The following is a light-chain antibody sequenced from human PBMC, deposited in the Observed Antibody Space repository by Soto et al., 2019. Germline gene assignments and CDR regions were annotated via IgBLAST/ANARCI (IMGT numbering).Light chain of an antibody. V-gene: IGLV2-14*03. CDR2: EVT. Sequence: QSALTQPASVSGSPGQSITVSCTGTSSDIGAYNYVSWYQQHPGEAPKLIIYEVTNRPSGVSNRFSGSKSGNTASLTISGLQADDEADYYCCSRASSITYVFGSGNKLTVL. CDR3: CSRASSITYV. J-gene: IGLJ1*01. CDR1: SSDIGAYNY.